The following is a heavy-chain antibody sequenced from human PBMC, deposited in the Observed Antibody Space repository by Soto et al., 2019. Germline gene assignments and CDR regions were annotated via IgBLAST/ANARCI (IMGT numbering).Heavy chain of an antibody. CDR2: IYPGDSDT. J-gene: IGHJ6*02. Sequence: PGEARKISCKGSGYSFTSYWIGWVRQMPGKGLEWMGIIYPGDSDTRYSPSFQGQVTISADKSISTAYLQWSSLKASDTAMYYCARHERIQLWFGDFGYGMDVWGQGTTVTVSS. CDR3: ARHERIQLWFGDFGYGMDV. CDR1: GYSFTSYW. D-gene: IGHD5-18*01. V-gene: IGHV5-51*01.